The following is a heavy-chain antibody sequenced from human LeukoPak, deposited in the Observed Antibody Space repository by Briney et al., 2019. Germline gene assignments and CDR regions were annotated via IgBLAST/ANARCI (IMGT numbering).Heavy chain of an antibody. D-gene: IGHD3-10*01. CDR2: IYTSGST. Sequence: PSETLSLTCTVSGGSISSYYWSWIRQPAGKGLEWIGRIYTSGSTNYNPSLKSRVTMSVDTSKNQFSLKLSSVTAADTAVYYCARDLSEFRLLWFGEPEKYHGGYFDYWGQGTLVTVSS. CDR1: GGSISSYY. CDR3: ARDLSEFRLLWFGEPEKYHGGYFDY. J-gene: IGHJ4*02. V-gene: IGHV4-4*07.